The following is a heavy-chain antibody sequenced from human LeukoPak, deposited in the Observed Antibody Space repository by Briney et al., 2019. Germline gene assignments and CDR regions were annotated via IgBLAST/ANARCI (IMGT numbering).Heavy chain of an antibody. V-gene: IGHV5-51*01. CDR2: IYPGDSAT. CDR1: GYSFTSYW. J-gene: IGHJ3*02. D-gene: IGHD3-9*01. CDR3: ARDHDYDILGDAFDI. Sequence: HGESLKISCKGSGYSFTSYWIGWVRQMPGKGLEWMGIIYPGDSATRYSPSFQGLVTISADKSISTAYLQWSSLKASDTAMYYCARDHDYDILGDAFDIWGQGTMVTVSS.